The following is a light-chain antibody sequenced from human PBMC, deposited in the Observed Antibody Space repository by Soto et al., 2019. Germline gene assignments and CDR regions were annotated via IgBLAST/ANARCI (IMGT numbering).Light chain of an antibody. V-gene: IGKV3-11*01. CDR1: QSVSSY. Sequence: EIVLTQSPATLSLSPGARAPLSCRARQSVSSYLAWYPQKPGQAPRLLIYDASNRATGIPARFSGSGSGTDFTLTISSLEPEDFAVYYCQQCGSSPPITFGQGTRLEIK. CDR3: QQCGSSPPIT. CDR2: DAS. J-gene: IGKJ5*01.